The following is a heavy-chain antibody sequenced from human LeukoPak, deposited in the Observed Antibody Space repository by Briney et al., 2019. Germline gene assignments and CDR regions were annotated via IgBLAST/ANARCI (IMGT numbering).Heavy chain of an antibody. CDR1: GFTFSGSA. V-gene: IGHV3-73*01. D-gene: IGHD1-26*01. CDR2: IDKKDKGYATAT. J-gene: IGHJ5*02. Sequence: PGGFLRLSRAASGFTFSGSAIHWVRQSSGKGLEWVGQIDKKDKGYATATAYAASVKGRFTISRDDSINTAYLQMKSLKTEDTALYYCTRDSGTYNWFDPWGQGTLVTVSS. CDR3: TRDSGTYNWFDP.